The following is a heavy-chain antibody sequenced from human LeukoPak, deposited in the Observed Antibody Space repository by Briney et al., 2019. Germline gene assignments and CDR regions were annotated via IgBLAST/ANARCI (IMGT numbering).Heavy chain of an antibody. Sequence: ASVKVSCKVSGYTLTELSMHWVRQAPGKGLEWMGGFDPEDGETIYAQKFQGRVTMTEDTSTDTAYMELSSLRSEDTAVYYCATYLAHSSGYYYGFGYWGQGTLVPVSS. CDR2: FDPEDGET. V-gene: IGHV1-24*01. J-gene: IGHJ4*02. D-gene: IGHD3-22*01. CDR1: GYTLTELS. CDR3: ATYLAHSSGYYYGFGY.